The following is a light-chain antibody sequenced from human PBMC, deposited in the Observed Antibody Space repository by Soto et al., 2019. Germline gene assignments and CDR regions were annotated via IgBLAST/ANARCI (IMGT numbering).Light chain of an antibody. V-gene: IGLV2-14*01. Sequence: QSVLTQPASVSGSPGQSITISCTGTSSDVGGYNYVSWYQQHPGKAPKLIIYEVSSRPSGVSNRFSGSKSGNTASLTISGLQAEDEADYYCSSSTASTPLGVFGTGTKLTVL. CDR1: SSDVGGYNY. CDR2: EVS. CDR3: SSSTASTPLGV. J-gene: IGLJ1*01.